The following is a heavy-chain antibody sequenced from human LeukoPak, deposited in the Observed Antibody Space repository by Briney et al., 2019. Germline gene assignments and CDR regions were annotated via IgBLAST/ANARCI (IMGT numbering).Heavy chain of an antibody. CDR2: IKHDGSEE. CDR3: AREWDSGSSSIDY. V-gene: IGHV3-7*01. J-gene: IGHJ4*02. D-gene: IGHD5-12*01. Sequence: GGSLRLSCAASGFTFSNYWMTWVRLAPGKGLEWVANIKHDGSEESYVDSVKGRFTTSRDNAKNSLYLQMNSLRAEDTAIYYCAREWDSGSSSIDYWGPGILVTVSS. CDR1: GFTFSNYW.